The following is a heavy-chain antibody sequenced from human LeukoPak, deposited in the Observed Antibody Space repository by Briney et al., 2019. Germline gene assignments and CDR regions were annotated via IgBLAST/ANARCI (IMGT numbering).Heavy chain of an antibody. V-gene: IGHV1-2*02. CDR3: ARGPIGGLRKGFDI. J-gene: IGHJ4*02. Sequence: ASVKVSCKASGNTFAGYCVHWVRQAPGQGLEWMGWINTHNGATNYAQHFQGRVTMTTDTAVTTAYMDLDGLISDDAAVYFCARGPIGGLRKGFDIWGQGTLVTVSS. CDR2: INTHNGAT. CDR1: GNTFAGYC. D-gene: IGHD1-26*01.